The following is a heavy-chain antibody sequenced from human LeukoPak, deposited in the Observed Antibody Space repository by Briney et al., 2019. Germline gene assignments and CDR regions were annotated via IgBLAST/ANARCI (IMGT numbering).Heavy chain of an antibody. CDR3: ARGPPELAVDYYYYGMDV. Sequence: GASVKVSCKASGGTFSSYAISWVRRAPGQGLEWMGGIIPIFGTANYAQKFQGRVTITADESTSTAYMELSSLRSEDTAVYYCARGPPELAVDYYYYGMDVWGQGTTVTVSS. CDR1: GGTFSSYA. V-gene: IGHV1-69*13. CDR2: IIPIFGTA. J-gene: IGHJ6*02. D-gene: IGHD6-19*01.